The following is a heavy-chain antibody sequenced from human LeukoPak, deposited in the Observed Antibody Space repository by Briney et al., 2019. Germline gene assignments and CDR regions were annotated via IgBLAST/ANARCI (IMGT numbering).Heavy chain of an antibody. V-gene: IGHV4-4*07. J-gene: IGHJ3*02. CDR1: GGSISSYY. CDR2: IYTSGST. D-gene: IGHD4-17*01. CDR3: ARDSHYGDYYDAFDI. Sequence: SEILSLTCTVSGGSISSYYWSWIRQPAGKGLEWIGRIYTSGSTNYNPSLKSRVTMSVDTSKNQFSLKLSSVTAADTAVYYCARDSHYGDYYDAFDIWGQGTMVTVSS.